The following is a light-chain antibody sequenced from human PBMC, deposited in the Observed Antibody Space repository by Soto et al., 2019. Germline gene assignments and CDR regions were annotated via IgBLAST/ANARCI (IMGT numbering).Light chain of an antibody. CDR1: QSISSN. V-gene: IGKV3-15*01. J-gene: IGKJ1*01. CDR2: GAF. CDR3: QHYDNWSRT. Sequence: EIVMTQSPATLSVSPGERATLSCRASQSISSNLAWYQQKPGQAPRLLIYGAFTRATGIPARFSGSGSGTAFTLTISSLQSEDFAVYYCQHYDNWSRTFGQGPKVEIK.